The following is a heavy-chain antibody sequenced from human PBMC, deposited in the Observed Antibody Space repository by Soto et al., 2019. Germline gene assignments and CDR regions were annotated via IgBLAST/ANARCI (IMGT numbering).Heavy chain of an antibody. Sequence: QVQLVQSGAEVKKPGASVKVSCKASGYTFTGHSIHWVRQAPGQRLGWMGWINGGNGHTKYSQKFQGRATITRDTSASTVYMELSSLRSEDTAVYYCATVPSIAVAGPNYGMDVWGQGTTVTVSS. CDR3: ATVPSIAVAGPNYGMDV. CDR1: GYTFTGHS. CDR2: INGGNGHT. J-gene: IGHJ6*02. V-gene: IGHV1-3*01. D-gene: IGHD6-13*01.